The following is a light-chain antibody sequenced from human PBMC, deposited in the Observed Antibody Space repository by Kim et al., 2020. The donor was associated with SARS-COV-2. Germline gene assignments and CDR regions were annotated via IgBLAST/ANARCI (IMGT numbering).Light chain of an antibody. Sequence: SPGERTTLSCRASQSVSSYLAWYQQNPGQAPRLLIYDASNRATGIPARFSGSVSGTDFTLTISSLEPEDFAVYYCQQRSNWPPWTFGQGTKVDIK. CDR1: QSVSSY. J-gene: IGKJ1*01. CDR3: QQRSNWPPWT. CDR2: DAS. V-gene: IGKV3-11*01.